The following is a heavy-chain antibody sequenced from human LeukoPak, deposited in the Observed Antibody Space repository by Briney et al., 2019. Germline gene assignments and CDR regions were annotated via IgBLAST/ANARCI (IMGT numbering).Heavy chain of an antibody. J-gene: IGHJ4*02. CDR2: ISSNGGST. CDR1: GFTFSNNA. V-gene: IGHV3-64*04. D-gene: IGHD4-17*01. Sequence: GGSLRLSCSVSGFTFSNNALHWVRQAPGKGLEDVSAISSNGGSTYYADSVKGRFTISRDNAKKSVYPQMNSLRAEDTAVYYCARETYGDHTFDYWGQGTLVTVSS. CDR3: ARETYGDHTFDY.